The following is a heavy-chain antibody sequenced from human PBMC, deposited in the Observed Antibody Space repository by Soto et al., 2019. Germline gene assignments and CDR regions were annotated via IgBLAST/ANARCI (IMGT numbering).Heavy chain of an antibody. CDR2: IIPIFGTA. CDR1: GGTFSSYA. V-gene: IGHV1-69*01. CDR3: ARRTFTMIVVGDQGNAFAI. D-gene: IGHD3-22*01. Sequence: QVQLVQSGAEVKKPGSSVKVSCKASGGTFSSYAISWVRQAPGQGLEWMGGIIPIFGTANYAQKFQGRVTITADESTSQAYMELSSLRSEDTAVYYCARRTFTMIVVGDQGNAFAIWGQGTMVTVSS. J-gene: IGHJ3*02.